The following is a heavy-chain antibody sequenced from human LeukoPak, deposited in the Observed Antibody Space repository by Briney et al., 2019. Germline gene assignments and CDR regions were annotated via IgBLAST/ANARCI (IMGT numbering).Heavy chain of an antibody. V-gene: IGHV1-2*02. CDR2: INPNSGGT. CDR1: GYAFTGYY. J-gene: IGHJ4*02. CDR3: ARDLTGYSSSWYQTGGYHYFDY. D-gene: IGHD6-13*01. Sequence: GASVKVSCKASGYAFTGYYLHWVRQAPGQGLEWMGWINPNSGGTNYARKFQGRVTMTRDTSISTAYMELSRLKSDDTAVYYCARDLTGYSSSWYQTGGYHYFDYWGQGTLVTVSS.